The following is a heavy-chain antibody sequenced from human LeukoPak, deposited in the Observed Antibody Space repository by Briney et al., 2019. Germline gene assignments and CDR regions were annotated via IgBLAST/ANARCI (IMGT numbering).Heavy chain of an antibody. CDR3: ARADIVVDPSDAFDI. D-gene: IGHD2-15*01. CDR2: IYHSGST. CDR1: GYSISSGYY. V-gene: IGHV4-38-2*02. Sequence: SETLSLTCTVSGYSISSGYYWGWIRQPPGKGLEWIGSIYHSGSTYYNPSLKSRVTISVDTSKNQFSLKLSSVTAADTAVYYCARADIVVDPSDAFDIWGQGTMVTVSS. J-gene: IGHJ3*02.